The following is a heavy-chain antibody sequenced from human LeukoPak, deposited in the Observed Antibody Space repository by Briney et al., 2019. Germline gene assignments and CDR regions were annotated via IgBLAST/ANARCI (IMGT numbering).Heavy chain of an antibody. CDR1: GYSIGSGYF. Sequence: SETLSLTCTVSGYSIGSGYFWGWVRQPPGKVLEWIGTISHSGSTYYSPSLKSRVTISLDTSKNQFSLKLTSVTAADTAVYYCASLYSSSWYLGDYWGQGTLVTVSS. J-gene: IGHJ4*02. V-gene: IGHV4-38-2*02. D-gene: IGHD6-13*01. CDR2: ISHSGST. CDR3: ASLYSSSWYLGDY.